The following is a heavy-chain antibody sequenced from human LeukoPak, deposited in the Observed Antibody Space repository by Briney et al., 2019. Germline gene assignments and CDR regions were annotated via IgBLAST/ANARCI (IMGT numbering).Heavy chain of an antibody. Sequence: SETLSLTCTVSGGSISSGDYYWSWIRQPPGEGLEWIRYIYYSGSTFYNPSLRSRVAISVDTSKNRFSLRLTSVTAADTAVYYCARAQIASKVDYWGQGTLVTVSS. CDR2: IYYSGST. J-gene: IGHJ4*02. V-gene: IGHV4-30-4*01. D-gene: IGHD2-15*01. CDR3: ARAQIASKVDY. CDR1: GGSISSGDYY.